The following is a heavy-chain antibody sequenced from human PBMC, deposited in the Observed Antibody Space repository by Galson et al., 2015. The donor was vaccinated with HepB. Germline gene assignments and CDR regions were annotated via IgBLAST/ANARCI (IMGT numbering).Heavy chain of an antibody. V-gene: IGHV3-7*05. D-gene: IGHD1-26*01. CDR3: ARVHTSSGSFYGWGYFDY. CDR1: GFTFSNYW. CDR2: IKQDGSEK. J-gene: IGHJ4*02. Sequence: SLRLSCAASGFTFSNYWMSWVRQAPGKGLEWVANIKQDGSEKYYVDSVKGRFTISRDSAKNSLYLQMNSLRAEDTAVYYCARVHTSSGSFYGWGYFDYWGQGTLVPVPS.